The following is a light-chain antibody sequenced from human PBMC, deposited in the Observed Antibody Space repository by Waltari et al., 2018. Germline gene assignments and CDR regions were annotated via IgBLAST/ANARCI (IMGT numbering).Light chain of an antibody. Sequence: QSVLTQPPSVSGAPGQSVTISCTGSSSNSGAGYDVHWYQQLPGLAPKLLIYAFSNRPSGVSDRFYGSKSGTSASLAINGLQAEDEAVYYCQSYDSSLSAVFGGGTKLTVL. CDR2: AFS. CDR3: QSYDSSLSAV. CDR1: SSNSGAGYD. V-gene: IGLV1-40*01. J-gene: IGLJ3*02.